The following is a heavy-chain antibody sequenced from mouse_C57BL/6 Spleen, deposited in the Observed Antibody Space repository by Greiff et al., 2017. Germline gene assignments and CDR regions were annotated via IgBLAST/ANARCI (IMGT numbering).Heavy chain of an antibody. D-gene: IGHD2-3*01. CDR3: ARCGRYYFPFAY. J-gene: IGHJ3*01. V-gene: IGHV1-50*01. CDR2: IDPSDSYT. Sequence: QVQLQQPGAELVKPGASVKLSCKASGYTFTSYWMQWVKQRPGQGLEWIGEIDPSDSYTNYNQKFKGKATLTVDTSSSTAYMQLSSLTSEDSAVYYCARCGRYYFPFAYWGQGTLVTVSA. CDR1: GYTFTSYW.